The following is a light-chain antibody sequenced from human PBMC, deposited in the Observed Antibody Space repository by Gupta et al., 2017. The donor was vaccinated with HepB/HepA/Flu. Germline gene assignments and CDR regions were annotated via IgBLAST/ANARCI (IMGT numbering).Light chain of an antibody. CDR3: QTWGTGIRV. CDR1: SSYA. Sequence: SSYADASHQQQPEKGPRYLMTLNSDGSHSKGDAIPDLFSGPSAGAARYLTFSSLQSEDDADYYCQTWGTGIRVFGGGTKLTVL. V-gene: IGLV4-69*01. J-gene: IGLJ3*02. CDR2: LNSDGSH.